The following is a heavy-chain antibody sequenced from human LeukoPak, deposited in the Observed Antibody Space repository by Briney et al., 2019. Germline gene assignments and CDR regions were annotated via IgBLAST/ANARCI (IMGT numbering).Heavy chain of an antibody. J-gene: IGHJ1*01. Sequence: GGSLRLSCAVSGFTFSTYSMNWVRQAPGKGLEWVSYISSSSCTIYYADSVKGRFTISRDNAKNSLYLQMNSLRDEDTAVYYCAKDSDYYHSSGYYYAYFQHWGQGTLVTVSS. CDR3: AKDSDYYHSSGYYYAYFQH. CDR2: ISSSSCTI. D-gene: IGHD3-22*01. CDR1: GFTFSTYS. V-gene: IGHV3-48*02.